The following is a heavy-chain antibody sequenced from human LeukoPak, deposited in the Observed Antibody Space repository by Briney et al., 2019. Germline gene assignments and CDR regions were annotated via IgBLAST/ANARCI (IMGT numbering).Heavy chain of an antibody. CDR1: GLTFSSYA. Sequence: GGSLRLSCSASGLTFSSYAMHWVRQAPGKGLEYVSTISSNGDSTYYADSVTGRFTISRDNSKNTLYLQMSSLRAEDTAVYYCVKGRASYYFDYWGQGTQVIVSS. CDR3: VKGRASYYFDY. CDR2: ISSNGDST. V-gene: IGHV3-64D*09. J-gene: IGHJ4*02.